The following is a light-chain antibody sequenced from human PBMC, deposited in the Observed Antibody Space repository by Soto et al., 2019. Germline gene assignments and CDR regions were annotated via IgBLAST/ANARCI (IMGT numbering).Light chain of an antibody. CDR2: DVS. CDR1: SSDVGGYNY. CDR3: SSYTSSSTVI. V-gene: IGLV2-14*03. Sequence: QSALTQPASVSGSPGQSIAISCTGSSSDVGGYNYVSWYKQHSGKAPKLMIYDVSSRPSGVSDRFSGSKSGNTASLTISGLQAEDEAEYYCSSYTSSSTVIFGGGTKLTVL. J-gene: IGLJ2*01.